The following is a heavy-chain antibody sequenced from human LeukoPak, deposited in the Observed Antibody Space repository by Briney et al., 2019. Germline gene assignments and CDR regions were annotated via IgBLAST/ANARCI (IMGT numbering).Heavy chain of an antibody. CDR2: IYYSGST. CDR1: GGSISSSSYY. CDR3: ARLYGDFLFDY. V-gene: IGHV4-39*01. D-gene: IGHD4-17*01. J-gene: IGHJ4*02. Sequence: SETLSLTCTVSGGSISSSSYYWGWVRQPPGKGLEWIGSIYYSGSTYYNPSLKSRVTISVDTSKNQFSLKLSSVTAADTAVYYCARLYGDFLFDYWGQGTLVTVSS.